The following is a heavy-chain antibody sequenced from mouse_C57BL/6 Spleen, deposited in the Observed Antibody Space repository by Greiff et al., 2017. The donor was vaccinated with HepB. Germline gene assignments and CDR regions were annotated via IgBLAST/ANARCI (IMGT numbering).Heavy chain of an antibody. V-gene: IGHV5-4*03. CDR1: GFTFSSYA. Sequence: EVKLMESGGGLVKPGGSLKLSCAASGFTFSSYAMSWVRQTPEKRLEWVATISDGGSYTYYPDNVKGRFTISRDNAKKNLYLQMSHLKSEDTAMYYLASTIYYDGSGAYWGQGTLVTVSA. CDR2: ISDGGSYT. CDR3: ASTIYYDGSGAY. D-gene: IGHD1-1*01. J-gene: IGHJ3*01.